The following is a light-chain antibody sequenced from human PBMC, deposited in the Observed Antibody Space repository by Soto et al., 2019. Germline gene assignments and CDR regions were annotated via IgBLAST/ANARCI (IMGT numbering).Light chain of an antibody. Sequence: ALTQPASVSGSLGQSITISCTGTSSDVGAYNYVSWYQQQPGKAPKLMISEVSNRPSGVSNRFSGSKSGNTASLIISGLQAEDEADYYCCSFTSITTYVFGTGTKVTVL. J-gene: IGLJ1*01. CDR1: SSDVGAYNY. V-gene: IGLV2-14*01. CDR3: CSFTSITTYV. CDR2: EVS.